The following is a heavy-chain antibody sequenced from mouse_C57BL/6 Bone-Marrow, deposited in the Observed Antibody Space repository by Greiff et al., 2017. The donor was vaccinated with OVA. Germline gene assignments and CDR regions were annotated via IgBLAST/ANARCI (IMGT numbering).Heavy chain of an antibody. CDR2: IDPENGDT. V-gene: IGHV14-4*01. J-gene: IGHJ2*01. D-gene: IGHD2-3*01. CDR1: GFNIKDDY. Sequence: EVKLVESGAELVRPGASVKLSCTASGFNIKDDYMHWVKERPEQGLEWIGWIDPENGDTEYASKFQGKATITADTSSKTVYLHLSSLTSGYTACYDWTTDGEWGQGSILLVS. CDR3: TTDGE.